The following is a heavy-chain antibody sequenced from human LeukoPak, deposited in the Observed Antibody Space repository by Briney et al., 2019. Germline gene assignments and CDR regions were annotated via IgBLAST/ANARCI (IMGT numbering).Heavy chain of an antibody. CDR1: GSTFTTYA. J-gene: IGHJ4*02. V-gene: IGHV3-48*02. Sequence: GGFLRLSCAAPGSTFTTYAMNWFRQAPGKGREWISYIISSSSTIYYADSVQGRFSISRDNANNAVYLEMNSPGDEDTAVYYCTRVGGYQLPKFDYWGRGTLVTVSS. CDR2: IISSSSTI. D-gene: IGHD2-2*01. CDR3: TRVGGYQLPKFDY.